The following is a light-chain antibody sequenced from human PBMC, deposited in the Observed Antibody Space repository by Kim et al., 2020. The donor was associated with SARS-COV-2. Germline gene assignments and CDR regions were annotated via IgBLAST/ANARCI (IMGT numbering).Light chain of an antibody. J-gene: IGLJ3*02. V-gene: IGLV3-1*01. CDR2: QDS. Sequence: SPAQTASITCSVYKLGENYACWDQQKPAQSPVLVIYQDSKRPAGIPDRFSGANSGNTATLTISGTQAMDEADYYCQAWDSSTPWVFGGGTQLTVL. CDR1: KLGENY. CDR3: QAWDSSTPWV.